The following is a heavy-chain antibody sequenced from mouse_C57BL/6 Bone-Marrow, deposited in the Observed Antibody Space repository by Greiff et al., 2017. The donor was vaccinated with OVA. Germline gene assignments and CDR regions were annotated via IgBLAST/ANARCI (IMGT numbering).Heavy chain of an antibody. CDR2: IYPRSGNT. J-gene: IGHJ2*01. CDR3: ARRQLRLRYFDY. V-gene: IGHV1-81*01. Sequence: QVQLKESGAELARPGASVKLSCKASGYTFTSYGISWVKQRTGQGLEWIGEIYPRSGNTYYNEKFKGKATLTADKSSSTAYMELRSLTSEDSAVYFCARRQLRLRYFDYWGQGTTLTVSS. D-gene: IGHD3-2*02. CDR1: GYTFTSYG.